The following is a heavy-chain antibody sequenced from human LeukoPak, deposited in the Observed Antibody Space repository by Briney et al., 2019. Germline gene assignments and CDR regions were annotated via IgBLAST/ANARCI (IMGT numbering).Heavy chain of an antibody. V-gene: IGHV5-51*01. Sequence: GESLKISCQGFGYSFTSYWIGWVRQLPGKGMEWMGVIYPGDPRIRYNPSFQGQVTISVDKSISTAYLQWVSLKASDTAMYYCACRDLTSTWSFPWGQGTLVTVSS. CDR2: IYPGDPRI. D-gene: IGHD6-13*01. CDR3: ACRDLTSTWSFP. J-gene: IGHJ5*02. CDR1: GYSFTSYW.